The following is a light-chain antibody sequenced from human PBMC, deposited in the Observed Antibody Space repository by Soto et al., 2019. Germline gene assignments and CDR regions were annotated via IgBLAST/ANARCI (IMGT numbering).Light chain of an antibody. CDR2: LGS. J-gene: IGKJ2*01. CDR1: QSLLHSNGHVY. CDR3: MQALQTPYT. Sequence: DIVMTQSPLSLPVTPGEPASISCRSSQSLLHSNGHVYLDWYLQKPGQSPHLLIFLGSNRASGVPDRISGSVSGTDFTLKISRVEAEDVGVYYCMQALQTPYTFGKGTNLEIK. V-gene: IGKV2-28*01.